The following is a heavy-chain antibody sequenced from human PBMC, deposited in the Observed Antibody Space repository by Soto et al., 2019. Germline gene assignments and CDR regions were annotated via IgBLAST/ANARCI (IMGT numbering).Heavy chain of an antibody. V-gene: IGHV1-69*08. D-gene: IGHD4-17*01. CDR1: GGTFSSYT. Sequence: QVQLVQSGAEVKKPGSSVKVSCQASGGTFSSYTISWVRQAPGQGLEWMGRIIPILGIANYAQKFQGRVTITADKSTSTAYMELSSLRSEDTAVYYCARDLDGDGVDYWGQGTLVTVSS. J-gene: IGHJ4*02. CDR3: ARDLDGDGVDY. CDR2: IIPILGIA.